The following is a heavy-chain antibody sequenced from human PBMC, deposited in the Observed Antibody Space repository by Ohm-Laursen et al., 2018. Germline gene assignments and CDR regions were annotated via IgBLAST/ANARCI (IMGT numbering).Heavy chain of an antibody. J-gene: IGHJ4*02. CDR2: ISGTGGST. CDR3: AKVFKRCGGDCPYYFDY. V-gene: IGHV3-23*01. D-gene: IGHD2-21*02. Sequence: SLRLSCAASGFTFSGPAMHWVRQASGKGLEWVSAISGTGGSTYYADSVKGRFTISRDNSKNTLYLQMNSLRAEDTAVYYCAKVFKRCGGDCPYYFDYWGQGTLVTVSS. CDR1: GFTFSGPA.